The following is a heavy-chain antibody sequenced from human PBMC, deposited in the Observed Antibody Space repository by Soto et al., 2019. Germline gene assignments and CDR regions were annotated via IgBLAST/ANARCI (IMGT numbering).Heavy chain of an antibody. CDR1: GFTFRSFT. CDR2: ISSNSAYI. CDR3: TRDASRDSSARGWFDP. V-gene: IGHV3-21*01. J-gene: IGHJ5*02. D-gene: IGHD6-13*01. Sequence: NPGGSLRLSCAASGFTFRSFTMNWVRQAPGKGLEWVSTISSNSAYIYYTDALRGRFTISRDNAKNSLHLQMNSLRAEDTAVYYCTRDASRDSSARGWFDPWGPGTPVTVSS.